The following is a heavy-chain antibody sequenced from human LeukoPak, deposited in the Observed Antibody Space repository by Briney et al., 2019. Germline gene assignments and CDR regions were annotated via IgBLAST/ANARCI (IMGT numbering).Heavy chain of an antibody. CDR1: AGSISSYY. CDR2: IYYSGST. Sequence: PSETLSLTCTVSAGSISSYYWSWIRQPPGKGLEWIGYIYYSGSTNYNPSLKSRVTISVDTSKNQFSLKLSSVTAADTAVYYCARSYDFWSGYAGFDYWGQGTLVTVSS. V-gene: IGHV4-59*01. CDR3: ARSYDFWSGYAGFDY. J-gene: IGHJ4*02. D-gene: IGHD3-3*01.